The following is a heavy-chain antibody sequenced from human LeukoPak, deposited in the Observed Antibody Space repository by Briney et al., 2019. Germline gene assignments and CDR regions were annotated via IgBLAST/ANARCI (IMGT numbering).Heavy chain of an antibody. CDR2: ISSSAGNT. CDR3: AKAQLRVTTGIDN. V-gene: IGHV3-23*01. D-gene: IGHD4-17*01. J-gene: IGHJ4*02. Sequence: GGSLRLSCVASGFTFSSYAISWVRQAPGKGLEWVSGISSSAGNTNYADSVTGRFTISRDNSKNTLYLQMNSLRVEDTAVYYCAKAQLRVTTGIDNWGQGSLVTASS. CDR1: GFTFSSYA.